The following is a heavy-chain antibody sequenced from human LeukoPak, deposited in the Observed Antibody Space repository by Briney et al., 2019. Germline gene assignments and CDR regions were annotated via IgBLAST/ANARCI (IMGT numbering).Heavy chain of an antibody. J-gene: IGHJ3*02. CDR3: ARVPEHYRSRLGI. CDR1: VGSFTGYY. D-gene: IGHD1-26*01. Sequence: SETLSLNCAVYVGSFTGYYWMWIRQPPGKGLEWIGEVNHSGSVNSNQSLKSRVTISVDTSKNQCSLGLTSVTVADTAVYYCARVPEHYRSRLGIWGQGTMVTVCS. V-gene: IGHV4-34*01. CDR2: VNHSGSV.